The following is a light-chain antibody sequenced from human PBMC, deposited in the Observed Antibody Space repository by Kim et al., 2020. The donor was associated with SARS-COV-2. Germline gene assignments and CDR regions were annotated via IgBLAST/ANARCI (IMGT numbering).Light chain of an antibody. J-gene: IGLJ2*01. Sequence: SSELTQDPAVSVALGHTVKITCQGDTLRNYYASWYQQKPGQAPLIVIYGNNNRPPGIPDRFSGSNSGDTASLTITGAQAEDEADYYCSSRDKSGYHLVFGGGTKLTVL. V-gene: IGLV3-19*01. CDR2: GNN. CDR1: TLRNYY. CDR3: SSRDKSGYHLV.